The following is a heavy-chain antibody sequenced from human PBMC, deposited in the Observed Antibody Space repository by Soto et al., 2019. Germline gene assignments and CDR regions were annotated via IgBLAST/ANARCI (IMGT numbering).Heavy chain of an antibody. D-gene: IGHD5-12*01. CDR1: GFTFSSYA. CDR3: GRGGVGAYDFRRVPQPDF. J-gene: IGHJ4*02. V-gene: IGHV3-30-3*01. Sequence: QVQLVESGGGVVQPGRSLRLSCAASGFTFSSYAMHWVRQAPGKGLEWVGLISYDGSNEYYADSVKGRFTISRDNSKNTVYLQLNSLRDEDTAVYYCGRGGVGAYDFRRVPQPDFWGQGTLVTVSS. CDR2: ISYDGSNE.